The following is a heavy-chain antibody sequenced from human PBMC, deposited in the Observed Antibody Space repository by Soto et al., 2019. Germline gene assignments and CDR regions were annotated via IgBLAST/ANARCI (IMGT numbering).Heavy chain of an antibody. V-gene: IGHV3-33*01. Sequence: QVQLVESGGGVVQPGTSLRLSCAVSGFTFSGYGMHWVRQAPGKGLVWVAVIWFDGSNKNYADSVKGRFTISRDDSKNTLYLQMNSLRAEDTAVYYCTRDRDSRRGWDYFDHWGQGTLVTVSS. CDR1: GFTFSGYG. J-gene: IGHJ4*02. CDR3: TRDRDSRRGWDYFDH. D-gene: IGHD4-4*01. CDR2: IWFDGSNK.